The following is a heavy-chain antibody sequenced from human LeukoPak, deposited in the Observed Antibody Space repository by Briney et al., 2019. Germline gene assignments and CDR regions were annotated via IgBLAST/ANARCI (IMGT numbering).Heavy chain of an antibody. D-gene: IGHD3-16*01. J-gene: IGHJ4*02. Sequence: SETLSLTCTVSSGSINSYYWGWVRQPAGRGLEWIGRIYTTGKTDYTPSLKSRLTMSVDTSKRQFSLNLRSVTAADTAIYYCARHGYTASHYFLDFWSQGTLVTVSS. V-gene: IGHV4-4*07. CDR3: ARHGYTASHYFLDF. CDR2: IYTTGKT. CDR1: SGSINSYY.